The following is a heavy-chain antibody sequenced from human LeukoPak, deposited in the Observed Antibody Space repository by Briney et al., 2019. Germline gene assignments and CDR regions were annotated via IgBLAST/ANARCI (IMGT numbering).Heavy chain of an antibody. J-gene: IGHJ4*02. Sequence: PGGSLRLSCAASGFTFSSYEMNWVRQAPGKGLEWVSYISSSGSTIYYADSVKGRFTISRDNAKNSLYLQMNSLRAEDTAVYYCARVGPPSVEWLLRFYFDYWGQGTLVTVSS. CDR3: ARVGPPSVEWLLRFYFDY. CDR2: ISSSGSTI. D-gene: IGHD3-22*01. CDR1: GFTFSSYE. V-gene: IGHV3-48*03.